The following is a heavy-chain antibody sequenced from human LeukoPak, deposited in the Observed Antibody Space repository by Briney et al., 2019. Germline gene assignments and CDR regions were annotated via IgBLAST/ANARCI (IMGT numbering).Heavy chain of an antibody. J-gene: IGHJ4*02. CDR3: TRGPGPRYFDS. Sequence: SGTLSLTCAVSGGSISSSNWWSWVRQPPGKGLEWIGEIYHSGSTNYNPSLKSRVTISEDTSKKQFSLKLNSVTAGDTAVYFCTRGPGPRYFDSWGQGALVTVSS. CDR2: IYHSGST. CDR1: GGSISSSNW. V-gene: IGHV4-4*02.